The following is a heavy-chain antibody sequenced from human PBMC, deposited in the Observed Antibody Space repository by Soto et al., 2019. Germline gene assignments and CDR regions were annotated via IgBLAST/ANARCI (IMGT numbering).Heavy chain of an antibody. CDR2: ISGSSGAI. CDR3: ARDLGSSWYPEYFQH. Sequence: GGSLRLSCAASGCTFSSYGMHWVRQAPGKGLEWVSYISGSSGAIYYADSVKGRFTISRDNAKNSLYLQMNSLRAEDTAVYYCARDLGSSWYPEYFQHWGQGTLVTVSS. V-gene: IGHV3-48*01. J-gene: IGHJ1*01. CDR1: GCTFSSYG. D-gene: IGHD6-13*01.